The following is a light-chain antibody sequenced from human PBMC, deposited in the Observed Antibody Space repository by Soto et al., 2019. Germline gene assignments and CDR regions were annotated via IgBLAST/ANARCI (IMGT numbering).Light chain of an antibody. CDR1: QSMNRW. CDR2: DAS. CDR3: QQYHSYPRT. V-gene: IGKV1-5*01. Sequence: IHMTQSPSSRSACRVGAVSTAVRASQSMNRWLAWYQQKPGEAPKLLIYDASSLESGVPSRFSGTGSGTEFTLIISSLQPHDFATYYCQQYHSYPRTFGQGTKVDI. J-gene: IGKJ1*01.